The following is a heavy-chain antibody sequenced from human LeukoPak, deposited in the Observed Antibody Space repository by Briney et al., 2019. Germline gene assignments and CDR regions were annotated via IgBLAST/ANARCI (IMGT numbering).Heavy chain of an antibody. CDR3: AELGITMIGGV. Sequence: GGSLRLSCAASGFTFNSYNMNWVRQATGKGLEWVSYISSSGSTIYYADSVKGRFTISRHNAKNSLYLQMNSLRAEDTAVYYCAELGITMIGGVWGKGTTVTISS. V-gene: IGHV3-48*04. CDR1: GFTFNSYN. D-gene: IGHD3-10*02. CDR2: ISSSGSTI. J-gene: IGHJ6*04.